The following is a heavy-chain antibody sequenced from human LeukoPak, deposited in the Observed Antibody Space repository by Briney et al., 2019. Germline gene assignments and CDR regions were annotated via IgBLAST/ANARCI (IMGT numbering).Heavy chain of an antibody. V-gene: IGHV4-4*07. CDR3: ARAFALYSAASGATFDI. Sequence: PSETLSLTRTVSGGSVSSYHWSWVRQTAGKGLEWIGRIYTNGNTNNNPSLKSRVTMSLDPSKNQFSMKLSSVTAADTAVYFCARAFALYSAASGATFDIWGQGTVVTVSS. CDR2: IYTNGNT. CDR1: GGSVSSYH. J-gene: IGHJ3*02. D-gene: IGHD1-26*01.